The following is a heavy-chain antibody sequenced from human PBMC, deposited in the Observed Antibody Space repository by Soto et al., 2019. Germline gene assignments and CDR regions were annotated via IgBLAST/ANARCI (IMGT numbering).Heavy chain of an antibody. V-gene: IGHV1-46*01. Sequence: GTSVKLSCEACGDSFTSYYMHWVRQAPGQGLEWMGIINPSGGSTSYAQKFQGRVTMTRDTSTSTVYMELSSLRSEDTVVYYCARDSGIAAAKIFDYWGQGTLVTVSS. J-gene: IGHJ4*02. CDR1: GDSFTSYY. D-gene: IGHD6-13*01. CDR2: INPSGGST. CDR3: ARDSGIAAAKIFDY.